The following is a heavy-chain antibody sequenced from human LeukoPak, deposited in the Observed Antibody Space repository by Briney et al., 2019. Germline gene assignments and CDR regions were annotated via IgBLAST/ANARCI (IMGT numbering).Heavy chain of an antibody. J-gene: IGHJ6*03. D-gene: IGHD6-19*01. CDR1: GGSFSAYY. Sequence: PSETLSLTCAVYGGSFSAYYWSWIRQPPGKGLEWIGEINHSGSTNYNPSLKSRVTISVNTSKNQFSLKLSSVTAADTAAYYCARHGGGSSGQEYYFYMDVWGKGTTVTVSS. CDR2: INHSGST. CDR3: ARHGGGSSGQEYYFYMDV. V-gene: IGHV4-34*01.